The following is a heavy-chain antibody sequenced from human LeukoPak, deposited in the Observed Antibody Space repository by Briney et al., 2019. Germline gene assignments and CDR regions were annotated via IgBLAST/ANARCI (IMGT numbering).Heavy chain of an antibody. V-gene: IGHV3-9*01. D-gene: IGHD4-23*01. CDR3: AKDTRLEVVTPSFDY. CDR1: GFTFDDYA. Sequence: GGSLRLSCAASGFTFDDYAMHWVRQAPGKGLEWVSGISWNSGGIGYADSVKGRFTISRDNAKNSLYLQMNSLRAEDTALYYCAKDTRLEVVTPSFDYWGQGTLVTVSS. CDR2: ISWNSGGI. J-gene: IGHJ4*02.